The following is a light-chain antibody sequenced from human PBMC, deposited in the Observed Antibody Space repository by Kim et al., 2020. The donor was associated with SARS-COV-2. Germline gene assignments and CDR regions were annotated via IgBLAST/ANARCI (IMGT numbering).Light chain of an antibody. CDR3: QKYDSGPWT. J-gene: IGKJ1*01. CDR1: QNIRNS. V-gene: IGKV1-27*01. CDR2: AAS. Sequence: SSPGDRATLPCRASQNIRNSLAWYQQRPGKAPNLLIYAASTLHSGVPSRFSGSGSGTEFTLTISSLQPEDVATYYCQKYDSGPWTFGPGTKVDIK.